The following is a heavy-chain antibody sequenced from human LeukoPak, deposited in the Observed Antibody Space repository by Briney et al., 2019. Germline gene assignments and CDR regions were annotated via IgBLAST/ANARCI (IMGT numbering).Heavy chain of an antibody. D-gene: IGHD1-20*01. CDR2: IYHNGIT. J-gene: IGHJ4*02. CDR3: ARLGPITGTTE. V-gene: IGHV4-59*08. Sequence: SETLSLTCTVSGDSISSFYWSWIRQPPGKGLEWIGYIYHNGITNYNPFLKSRVTISIDTSKTQFSLKPSSVTAADTAVYYCARLGPITGTTEWGQGTLVTVSS. CDR1: GDSISSFY.